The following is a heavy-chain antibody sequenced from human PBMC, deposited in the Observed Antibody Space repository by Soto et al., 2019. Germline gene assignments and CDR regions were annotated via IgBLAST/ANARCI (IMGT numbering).Heavy chain of an antibody. Sequence: ASVKVSCKASGNTVPNYAIHWVRQAPGQGLEWMGIINPNSGITNYAQNFQGRVTMTRDTSTSTVYMELSSLKSEDTAVYYCARSRGAAAGINWFDPWGQGTLVTVSS. CDR3: ARSRGAAAGINWFDP. CDR2: INPNSGIT. CDR1: GNTVPNYA. V-gene: IGHV1-46*03. J-gene: IGHJ5*02. D-gene: IGHD6-13*01.